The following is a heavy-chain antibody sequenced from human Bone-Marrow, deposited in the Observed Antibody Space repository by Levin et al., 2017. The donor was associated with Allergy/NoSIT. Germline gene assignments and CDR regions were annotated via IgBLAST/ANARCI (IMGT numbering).Heavy chain of an antibody. CDR3: AKEAGIVLGGDY. V-gene: IGHV3-23*01. CDR2: ISANGRRP. Sequence: GGSLRLSCAASGFSFSTYAMSWVRQAPGKGLEWLSAISANGRRPYYADSVKGRFTISRDNSKYTLYLQMSGLRAEDTAVYYCAKEAGIVLGGDYWGQGNLVTVSS. CDR1: GFSFSTYA. D-gene: IGHD1-26*01. J-gene: IGHJ4*02.